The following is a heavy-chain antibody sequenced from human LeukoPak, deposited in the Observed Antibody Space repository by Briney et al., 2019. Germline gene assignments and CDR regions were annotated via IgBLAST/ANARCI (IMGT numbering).Heavy chain of an antibody. CDR3: ARVPATGTQFDY. V-gene: IGHV3-74*01. Sequence: PGGSLGLSCTASRLTFNNYWMHWVRQAPGKGLVWVSRINIDGSSISYADSVKGRLTISRDNAKSTLYLQMNSLRAEDAALYYCARVPATGTQFDYWGQGTLVTVSS. CDR2: INIDGSSI. D-gene: IGHD6-13*01. J-gene: IGHJ4*02. CDR1: RLTFNNYW.